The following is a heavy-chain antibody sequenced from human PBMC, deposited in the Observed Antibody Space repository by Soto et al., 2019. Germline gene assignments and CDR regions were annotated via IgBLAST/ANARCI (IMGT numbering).Heavy chain of an antibody. CDR2: IYKSATT. CDR1: GDSISNLDYF. D-gene: IGHD7-27*01. V-gene: IGHV4-30-4*01. Sequence: SETLSLTCSVSGDSISNLDYFWAWIRQPPGQALEYIGYIYKSATTYYNPSFESRVAISVDTSKSQFSLNVTSVTAADTAVYFCARGRYCLTGRCFPNWFDSWAQGALVTASS. CDR3: ARGRYCLTGRCFPNWFDS. J-gene: IGHJ5*01.